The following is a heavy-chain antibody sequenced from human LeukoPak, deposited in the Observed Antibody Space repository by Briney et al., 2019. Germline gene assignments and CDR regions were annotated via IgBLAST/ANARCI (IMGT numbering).Heavy chain of an antibody. D-gene: IGHD3-10*01. CDR2: IYYSGST. V-gene: IGHV4-59*01. Sequence: PSETLSLTCTVSGGSISSYYWSWIRQPPGKGLEWIGYIYYSGSTNYNPSLKSRVTISVDTSKNQFSLKLSSVTAADTAVYYCARRERKWKWLRREYYFDYWGQGTLVTVSS. J-gene: IGHJ4*02. CDR1: GGSISSYY. CDR3: ARRERKWKWLRREYYFDY.